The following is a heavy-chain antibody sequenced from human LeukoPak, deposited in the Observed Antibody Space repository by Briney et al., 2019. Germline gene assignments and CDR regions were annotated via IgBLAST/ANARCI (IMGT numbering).Heavy chain of an antibody. D-gene: IGHD3-22*01. CDR1: GFTFSSYA. J-gene: IGHJ3*02. CDR2: IGGTGGST. Sequence: GGSLRLSCTASGFTFSSYAMTWVRQAPGKGPEWVSTIGGTGGSTYYADSVKGRFTISRDNSKNTLYLQMNTLRAEDTAVYYCAKDRPYYYDSSGYEAFDIWGQGTMVTVS. CDR3: AKDRPYYYDSSGYEAFDI. V-gene: IGHV3-23*01.